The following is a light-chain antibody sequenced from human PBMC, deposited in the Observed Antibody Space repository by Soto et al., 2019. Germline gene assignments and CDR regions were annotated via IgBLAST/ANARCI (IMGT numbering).Light chain of an antibody. CDR3: QQYGSSPPYT. CDR1: QSVSSNY. CDR2: GTS. V-gene: IGKV3-20*01. Sequence: EIVLTQSPGTLSLSPGERATLSCRASQSVSSNYLAWYQQKPGQAPRLLIYGTSSRATGIPDRFSGSGAATDFTHTISRLEPEDFAVYYCQQYGSSPPYTFGQGTKLEIK. J-gene: IGKJ2*01.